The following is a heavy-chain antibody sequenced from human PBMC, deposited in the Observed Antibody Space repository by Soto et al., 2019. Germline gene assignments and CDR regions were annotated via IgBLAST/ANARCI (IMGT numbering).Heavy chain of an antibody. V-gene: IGHV4-39*01. CDR3: ARGAYCTNGVCYTGYYYMDV. Sequence: ETLSVTCAVSGGSSSSSSYYWGWIRQPPGKGLEWIGSIYYSGSTYYNPPLKSRVTISVDTSKNQFSLKLSSVTAADTAVYYCARGAYCTNGVCYTGYYYMDVWGKGTTVTVS. D-gene: IGHD2-8*01. CDR1: GGSSSSSSYY. CDR2: IYYSGST. J-gene: IGHJ6*03.